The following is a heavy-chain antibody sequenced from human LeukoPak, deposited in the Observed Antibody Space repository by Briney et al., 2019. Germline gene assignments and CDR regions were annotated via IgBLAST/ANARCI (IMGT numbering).Heavy chain of an antibody. J-gene: IGHJ4*02. V-gene: IGHV4-34*01. Sequence: SETLSLTCGVYGDSFSHYYWSWIRQPPGKGLEWIGDIHHSGSTKYNPSLKSRVTISVDTSEMHFSVKLRSVTAADTGVYYCARLPLGTSGEVLNFDSWGQGTLVTVSS. CDR1: GDSFSHYY. D-gene: IGHD1/OR15-1a*01. CDR2: IHHSGST. CDR3: ARLPLGTSGEVLNFDS.